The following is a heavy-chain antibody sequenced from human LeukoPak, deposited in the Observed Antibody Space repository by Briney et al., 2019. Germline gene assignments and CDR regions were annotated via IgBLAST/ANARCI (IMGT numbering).Heavy chain of an antibody. D-gene: IGHD2-15*01. Sequence: GASVTLSFTASGYTFPNYAITWVRYAPGQGLEWMGWITAYNGNTNYAQKFQGRVTMITDTSTTTAYMELRNLKSDDTAVYYCARDCSGGTCSSFWFDPWGQGTLVTVSS. CDR3: ARDCSGGTCSSFWFDP. CDR2: ITAYNGNT. V-gene: IGHV1-18*01. J-gene: IGHJ5*02. CDR1: GYTFPNYA.